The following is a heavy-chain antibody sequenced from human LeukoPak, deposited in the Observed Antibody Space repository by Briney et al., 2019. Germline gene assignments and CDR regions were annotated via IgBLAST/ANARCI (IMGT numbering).Heavy chain of an antibody. CDR1: GYTFTNYA. D-gene: IGHD6-19*01. V-gene: IGHV7-4-1*02. CDR2: INTNTGNP. Sequence: ASVKVSCKASGYTFTNYAMNWVRQAPGQGLEWMGWINTNTGNPTYAQGFTGRFGFSLDTSVSTAYLQINSLKAEDTAVYYCARGNRKIAVDIWGQGTLVTVSS. J-gene: IGHJ4*02. CDR3: ARGNRKIAVDI.